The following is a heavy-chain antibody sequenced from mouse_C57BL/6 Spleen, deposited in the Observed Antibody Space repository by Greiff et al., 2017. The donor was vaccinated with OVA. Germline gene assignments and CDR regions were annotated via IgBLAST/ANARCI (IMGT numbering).Heavy chain of an antibody. Sequence: EVHLVESEGGLVQPGSSMKLSCTASGFTFSDYYMAWVRQVPEKGLEWVANINYDGSSTYYLDSLKSRFIISRDTAKNILYLQMSSLKSEDTATYYCAIAYYSNYDWYFDVWGTGTTVTVSS. V-gene: IGHV5-16*01. J-gene: IGHJ1*03. CDR1: GFTFSDYY. D-gene: IGHD2-5*01. CDR3: AIAYYSNYDWYFDV. CDR2: INYDGSST.